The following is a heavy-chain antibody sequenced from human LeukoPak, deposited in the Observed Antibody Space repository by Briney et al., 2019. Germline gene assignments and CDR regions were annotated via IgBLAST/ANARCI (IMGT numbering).Heavy chain of an antibody. CDR1: GSTFSSYD. CDR3: ARDRSMATRLWTPTDY. J-gene: IGHJ4*02. CDR2: IDTAADT. D-gene: IGHD6-6*01. V-gene: IGHV3-13*01. Sequence: GGSLRLSCAASGSTFSSYDMHWVRQATGKGLEWVSAIDTAADTYYPGSVKGRFTISRENAKNSLYLQMNSLRAGDTAVYYCARDRSMATRLWTPTDYWGQGTLVTVSS.